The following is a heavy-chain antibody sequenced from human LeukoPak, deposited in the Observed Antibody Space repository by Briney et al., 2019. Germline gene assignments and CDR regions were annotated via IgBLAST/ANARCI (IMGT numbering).Heavy chain of an antibody. CDR3: ARDKQSSSWYRYYGMDV. D-gene: IGHD6-13*01. J-gene: IGHJ6*02. CDR1: GFTFSSYS. CDR2: ISSSSSYI. Sequence: GGSLRLSCAASGFTFSSYSMNWVWQAPGKGLELVSSISSSSSYIYYADSVKGRFTISKDNAKNSLKLQINSLRAEDTAVYYCARDKQSSSWYRYYGMDVWGQGTTVTVSS. V-gene: IGHV3-21*01.